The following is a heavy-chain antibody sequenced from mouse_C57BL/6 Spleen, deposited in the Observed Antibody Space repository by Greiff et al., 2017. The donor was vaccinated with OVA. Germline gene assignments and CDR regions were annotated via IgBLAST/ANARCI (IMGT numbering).Heavy chain of an antibody. CDR3: ATQYPHEYGRLAY. D-gene: IGHD5-1*01. CDR1: GFTFSSYT. Sequence: EVKLMESGGGLVKPGGSLKLSCAASGFTFSSYTMSWVRQTPEKRLEWVATISGGGGNTYYPDSVKGRFTISRDNAKNTLYLQMSSLRSEDTALYYCATQYPHEYGRLAYWGQGTLVTVSA. V-gene: IGHV5-9*01. CDR2: ISGGGGNT. J-gene: IGHJ3*01.